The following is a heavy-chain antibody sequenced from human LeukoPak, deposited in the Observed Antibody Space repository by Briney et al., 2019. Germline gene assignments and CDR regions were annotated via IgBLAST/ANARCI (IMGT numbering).Heavy chain of an antibody. J-gene: IGHJ4*02. CDR2: ICSSSSTI. V-gene: IGHV3-48*04. CDR1: EFTLRTYS. D-gene: IGHD6-19*01. Sequence: GGSLRLSCAASEFTLRTYSMNGVRDAPGKGVECISFICSSSSTIYYADSVKGRFTVSRDNAPNSLYLQMNSLGAEDTAVYYWARDPTGYSTGWYVLYYFDYWGQGTLVTVFS. CDR3: ARDPTGYSTGWYVLYYFDY.